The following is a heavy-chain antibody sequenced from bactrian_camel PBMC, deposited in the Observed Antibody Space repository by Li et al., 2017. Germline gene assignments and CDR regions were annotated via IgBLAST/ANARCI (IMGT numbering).Heavy chain of an antibody. V-gene: IGHV3-2*01. CDR1: GFTFSSYTYY. CDR3: ATWWSVGF. CDR2: IYSDGTIT. Sequence: VQLVESGGGLVQPGGSLRLSCAASGFTFSSYTYYMSWVRQVPGKGLEWVSSIYSDGTITYYQHSVKGRFTISRDNAKNTLYLQMNSLKTEDTAVYYCATWWSVGFWGQGTQVTVS. J-gene: IGHJ6*01. D-gene: IGHD7*01.